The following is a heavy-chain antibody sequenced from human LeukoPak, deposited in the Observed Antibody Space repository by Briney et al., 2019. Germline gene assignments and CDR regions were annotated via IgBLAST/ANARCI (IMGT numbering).Heavy chain of an antibody. CDR3: ARVWGSGYYGSGSYPLDY. Sequence: SQTLSLTCTVSGGSISSGGYYWSWIRQHPGKGLEWIGYVYYSGSTYYNPSLKSRVTISVDTSKNQFSLKLSSVTAADTAVYYCARVWGSGYYGSGSYPLDYWGQGTLVTVSS. D-gene: IGHD3-10*01. J-gene: IGHJ4*02. CDR1: GGSISSGGYY. CDR2: VYYSGST. V-gene: IGHV4-31*03.